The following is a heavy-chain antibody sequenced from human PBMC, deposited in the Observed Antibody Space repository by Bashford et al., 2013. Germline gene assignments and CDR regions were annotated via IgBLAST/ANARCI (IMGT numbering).Heavy chain of an antibody. Sequence: GSLRLSCAASGFTFSSYAMSWVRQAPGKGLEWVSAISGSGGSTYYADSVKGRFTISRDNSKNTLYLQMNSLRAEDTAVYYCAKGGDYGALRPEYFQHWGQGTLVTVSS. CDR3: AKGGDYGALRPEYFQH. V-gene: IGHV3-23*01. CDR1: GFTFSSYA. J-gene: IGHJ1*01. D-gene: IGHD4-17*01. CDR2: ISGSGGST.